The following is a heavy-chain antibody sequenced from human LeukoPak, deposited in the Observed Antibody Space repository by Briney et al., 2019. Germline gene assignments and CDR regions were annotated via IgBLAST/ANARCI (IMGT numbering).Heavy chain of an antibody. CDR1: GGSISSYY. CDR3: ARVGVVVVPAANPYFDY. D-gene: IGHD2-2*01. CDR2: IYYSGST. V-gene: IGHV4-59*01. J-gene: IGHJ4*02. Sequence: SETLFLTCTVSGGSISSYYWSWIRQPPGKGLEWIGYIYYSGSTNYNPSLKSRVTISVDTSKDQFSLKLSSVTAADTAVYYCARVGVVVVPAANPYFDYWGQGTLVTVSS.